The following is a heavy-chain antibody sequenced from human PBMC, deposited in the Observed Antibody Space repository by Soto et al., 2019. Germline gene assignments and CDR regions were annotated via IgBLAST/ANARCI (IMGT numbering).Heavy chain of an antibody. CDR1: GGSISSYY. J-gene: IGHJ5*02. CDR2: IYYSGST. D-gene: IGHD3-10*01. CDR3: ARHVFYGSGSYYVAYNWFDP. V-gene: IGHV4-59*08. Sequence: TSETLSLTCTVSGGSISSYYWSWIRQPPGKGLEWIGYIYYSGSTNYNPSLKSRVTISVDTSKNQFSLKLSSVTAADTAVYYCARHVFYGSGSYYVAYNWFDPWGQGILVTVSS.